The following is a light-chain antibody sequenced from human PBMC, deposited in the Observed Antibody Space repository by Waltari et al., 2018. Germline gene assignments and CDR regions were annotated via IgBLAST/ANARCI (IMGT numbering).Light chain of an antibody. J-gene: IGKJ5*01. CDR1: QIVSTD. V-gene: IGKV3-15*01. CDR3: QQYGDRPPIT. CDR2: GTS. Sequence: EVVMTQSPATRSVSPGDRAPLSCRASQIVSTDLAWYQQRPGQGPRLLIYGTSTRATGVPARFSGSGSGTEFTLTISSLQSEDFAVYYCQQYGDRPPITFGQGTRLDIK.